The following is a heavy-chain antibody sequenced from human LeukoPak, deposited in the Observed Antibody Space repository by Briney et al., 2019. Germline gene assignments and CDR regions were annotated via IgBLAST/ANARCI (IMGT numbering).Heavy chain of an antibody. CDR3: ATWAFYHGLDV. V-gene: IGHV3-43*02. J-gene: IGHJ6*02. CDR2: INADGGRT. Sequence: GGSLRLSCVASGFSLGPYAMHWVRQPRGKGLEWVSHINADGGRTYYADAVKGRFTISRDNSKDSLYPEMTGLRAEDSAIYYCATWAFYHGLDVWGRGTTVTVSS. D-gene: IGHD2/OR15-2a*01. CDR1: GFSLGPYA.